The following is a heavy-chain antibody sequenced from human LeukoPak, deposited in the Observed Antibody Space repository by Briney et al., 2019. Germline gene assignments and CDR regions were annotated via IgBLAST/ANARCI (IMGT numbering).Heavy chain of an antibody. CDR2: INHSGST. CDR3: ARDTYYYDSSGHRAEYFQH. CDR1: GGSFSGYY. D-gene: IGHD3-22*01. V-gene: IGHV4-34*01. J-gene: IGHJ1*01. Sequence: SETLSLTCAVYGGSFSGYYWSWIRQPPGKGLEWIGEINHSGSTNYNPSLKSRVTTSVDTSKNQFSLKLSSVTAADTAVYYCARDTYYYDSSGHRAEYFQHWGQGTLVTVSS.